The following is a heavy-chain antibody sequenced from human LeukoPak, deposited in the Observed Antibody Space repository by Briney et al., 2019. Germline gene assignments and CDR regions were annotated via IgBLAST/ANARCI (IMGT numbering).Heavy chain of an antibody. Sequence: PSETLSLTCTVSGGSISSFYWTWIRQSPGKGLEWIGYIYNTGTTDYNPSLKSRVTISLDTSKNQLSLKLSSVTAADTAVYYCAAWWGLRGYSYAIDYWGQGTLVTVSS. CDR1: GGSISSFY. D-gene: IGHD5-18*01. V-gene: IGHV4-59*03. J-gene: IGHJ4*02. CDR3: AAWWGLRGYSYAIDY. CDR2: IYNTGTT.